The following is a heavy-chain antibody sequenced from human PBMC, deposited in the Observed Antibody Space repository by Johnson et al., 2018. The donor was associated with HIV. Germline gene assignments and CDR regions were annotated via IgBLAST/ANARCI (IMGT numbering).Heavy chain of an antibody. Sequence: QVQLVESGGGVVQPGRSLRLSCAASGFTFSSYAMHWVRQAPGKGLEWVAVISYDGSDKYYADSVKGRFTISRDNSKSTLDLQMNSLRTEDTAVYYCAKDASATFCGVISGDAFDIWGQGTMVTVSS. J-gene: IGHJ3*02. CDR1: GFTFSSYA. CDR2: ISYDGSDK. CDR3: AKDASATFCGVISGDAFDI. D-gene: IGHD3-3*01. V-gene: IGHV3-30-3*01.